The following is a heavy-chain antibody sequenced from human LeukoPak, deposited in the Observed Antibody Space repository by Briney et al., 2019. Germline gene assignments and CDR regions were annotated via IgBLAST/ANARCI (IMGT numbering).Heavy chain of an antibody. D-gene: IGHD2-21*01. CDR1: GFNFSDSR. CDR2: INRDGTEK. J-gene: IGHJ4*02. CDR3: VRGDWYFES. Sequence: PGGPLRLSCATSGFNFSDSRMTWVRQAPGKGLQWVANINRDGTEKHFLDSVEGRFTISRDNAKKSLYLLMNSLRPQDTAVYFCVRGDWYFESWGQGTLVTVSS. V-gene: IGHV3-7*04.